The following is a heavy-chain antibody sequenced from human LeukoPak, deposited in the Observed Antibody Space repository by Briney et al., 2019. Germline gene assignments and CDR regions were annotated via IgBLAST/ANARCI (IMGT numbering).Heavy chain of an antibody. CDR2: IRDDGSNK. V-gene: IGHV3-30*02. CDR1: GFTFSSYG. CDR3: AKDRDIVATTAYFDY. Sequence: GGSLRLSCAASGFTFSSYGMHWVRQAPGKGLEWVAFIRDDGSNKYYADSVKGRFTISRDNSKNTLYLQMNSLRAEDTAVYYCAKDRDIVATTAYFDYWGQGTLVTVSS. J-gene: IGHJ4*02. D-gene: IGHD5-12*01.